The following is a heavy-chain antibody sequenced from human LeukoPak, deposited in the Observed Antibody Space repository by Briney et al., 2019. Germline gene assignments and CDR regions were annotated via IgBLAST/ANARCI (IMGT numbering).Heavy chain of an antibody. J-gene: IGHJ4*02. CDR1: GFTFSSYA. CDR3: ARGVVRFDY. Sequence: GGSLRLSCAASGFTFSSYAMHWVRQAPGKGLEWVAVISYDGSNKYYADSVKGRFTISRDNSKNTLYLQMNSLRAEDTAVYYCARGVVRFDYWGQGTLVTVSS. V-gene: IGHV3-30*04. CDR2: ISYDGSNK. D-gene: IGHD2-15*01.